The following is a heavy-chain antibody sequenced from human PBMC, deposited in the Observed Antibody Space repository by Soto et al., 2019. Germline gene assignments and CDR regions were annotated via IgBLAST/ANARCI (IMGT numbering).Heavy chain of an antibody. D-gene: IGHD3-16*02. CDR2: IKSKTDGGTT. CDR1: GFTFSNAW. V-gene: IGHV3-15*01. J-gene: IGHJ4*02. CDR3: TTEDYDYIWGSYRRSDY. Sequence: GGSLRLSCAASGFTFSNAWMSWVRQAPGKGLEWVGRIKSKTDGGTTDYAAPVKGRFTISRDDSKNTLYLQMNSLKTEDTAVYYCTTEDYDYIWGSYRRSDYWGQGTLVTVSS.